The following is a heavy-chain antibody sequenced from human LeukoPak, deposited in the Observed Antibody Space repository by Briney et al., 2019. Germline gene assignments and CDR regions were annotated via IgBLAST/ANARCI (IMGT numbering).Heavy chain of an antibody. CDR1: GYTFTGYY. J-gene: IGHJ6*02. CDR2: INPNSGGT. V-gene: IGHV1-2*02. CDR3: ARGSQARYGMDV. Sequence: ASVKVSCKASGYTFTGYYMHWVRQAPGQGLEWMGWINPNSGGTNDAQEFQGRVTMTRDTSNSTAYMELTGLRSDDTAVYYCARGSQARYGMDVWGQGTTVTVSS.